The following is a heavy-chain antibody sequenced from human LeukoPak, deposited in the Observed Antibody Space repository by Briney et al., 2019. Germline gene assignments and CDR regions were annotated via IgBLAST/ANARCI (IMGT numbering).Heavy chain of an antibody. J-gene: IGHJ4*02. CDR2: ISYDGSSK. D-gene: IGHD5-18*01. Sequence: PSETLSLTCTVSGGSISSSSYYWGWVRQAPGKGLEWVAVISYDGSSKYYADSVKGRFTISRDNSKNTLYLQMNSLRAEDTAVYYCARDINSYGYLDYWGQGTLVTVSS. V-gene: IGHV3-30-3*01. CDR3: ARDINSYGYLDY. CDR1: GGSISSSSYY.